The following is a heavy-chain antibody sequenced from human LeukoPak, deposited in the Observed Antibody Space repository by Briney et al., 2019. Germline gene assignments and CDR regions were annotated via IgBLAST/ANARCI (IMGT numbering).Heavy chain of an antibody. Sequence: GGSLRLSCAASGFTFSSYSMNWVRQAPGKGLEWVSSISGSGGYIYYADSVKGRFTVSRDNAENSLHLQMNSLRADDTAVYYCAREFKSGYGMWAWGQGTLVTVSS. CDR1: GFTFSSYS. CDR3: AREFKSGYGMWA. D-gene: IGHD5-18*01. CDR2: ISGSGGYI. V-gene: IGHV3-21*01. J-gene: IGHJ5*02.